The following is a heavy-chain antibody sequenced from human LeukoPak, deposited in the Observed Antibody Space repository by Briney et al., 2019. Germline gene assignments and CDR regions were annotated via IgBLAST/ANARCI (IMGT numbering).Heavy chain of an antibody. CDR2: ISYDGSNK. V-gene: IGHV3-30*03. J-gene: IGHJ5*02. CDR3: ARDVSWNWFDL. CDR1: GFTFSTYA. Sequence: PGRSLRLSCAASGFTFSTYAMHWVRQAPGKGLEWVAVISYDGSNKYYADSVKGRFTISRDNSKNTLYPQMNTLRAEDTAVYYCARDVSWNWFDLWGQGTLVTVSS.